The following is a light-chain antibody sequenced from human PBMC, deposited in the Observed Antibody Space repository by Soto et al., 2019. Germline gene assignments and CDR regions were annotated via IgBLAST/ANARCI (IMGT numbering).Light chain of an antibody. CDR3: QQYDTYWT. Sequence: DIQMTQSPSTLSASVGDRVTITCRASQSINNWLAWYQQKPGKAPKLLIYKASNLDIGVPSRFSGSGSGTEFTLTISSLQPDDFATYYCQQYDTYWTCGQGTKVAIK. V-gene: IGKV1-5*03. CDR1: QSINNW. J-gene: IGKJ1*01. CDR2: KAS.